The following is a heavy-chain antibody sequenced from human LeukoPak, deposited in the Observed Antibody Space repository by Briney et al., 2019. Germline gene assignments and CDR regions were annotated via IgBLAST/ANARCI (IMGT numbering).Heavy chain of an antibody. Sequence: PSETLSLTCTVSGGSISSGSYYWSWIRQPPGKGLEWIGYIYYSGSTNYNPSLESRVTISVDTSKNQFSLKLSSVTAADTAVYYCARGGYYGSGNDFRFDPWGQGTLVTVSS. CDR2: IYYSGST. CDR1: GGSISSGSYY. CDR3: ARGGYYGSGNDFRFDP. V-gene: IGHV4-61*01. D-gene: IGHD3-10*01. J-gene: IGHJ5*02.